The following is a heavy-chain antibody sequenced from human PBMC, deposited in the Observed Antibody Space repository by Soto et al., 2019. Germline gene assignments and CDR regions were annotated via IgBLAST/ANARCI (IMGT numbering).Heavy chain of an antibody. CDR2: IYYSGST. CDR3: ARLYDFWSGYYYPLYYYGMDV. J-gene: IGHJ6*02. CDR1: GGSISSSSYY. V-gene: IGHV4-39*01. Sequence: SSETLSLTCTVSGGSISSSSYYWGWIRQPPGKGLEWIGSIYYSGSTYYNPSLKSRVTISVDTSKNQFSLKLSSVTAADTAVYYCARLYDFWSGYYYPLYYYGMDVWGQGTTVTVSS. D-gene: IGHD3-3*01.